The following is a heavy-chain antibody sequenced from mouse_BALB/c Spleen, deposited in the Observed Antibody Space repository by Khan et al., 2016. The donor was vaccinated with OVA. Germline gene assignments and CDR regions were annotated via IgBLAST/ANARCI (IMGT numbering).Heavy chain of an antibody. D-gene: IGHD2-14*01. J-gene: IGHJ3*01. CDR1: GYTFTTST. V-gene: IGHV1-4*01. CDR2: IIPGNDYT. CDR3: VREGAYYRSDGWFAN. Sequence: VQLQESGAELARPGASVKMSCKASGYTFTTSTIHWVKQRPGQGLEWLGYIIPGNDYTNYNRKFKDRATLTAAKSSSPAYMQLSRLTSEDSEVYYCVREGAYYRSDGWFANCGQGTLVTVSA.